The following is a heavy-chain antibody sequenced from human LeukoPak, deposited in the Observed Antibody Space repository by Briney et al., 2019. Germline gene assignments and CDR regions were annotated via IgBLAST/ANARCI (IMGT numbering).Heavy chain of an antibody. Sequence: PGGSLRLSCAASGFTFSSYGMSWVRQAPGKGLEWVSAISGSGGSTYYADSVKGRFTISRDNSKNTLYLQMNSLRAEDTAVYYCARARIGEGDYENSYWGQGTLVTVSS. J-gene: IGHJ4*02. CDR1: GFTFSSYG. D-gene: IGHD3-10*01. CDR3: ARARIGEGDYENSY. V-gene: IGHV3-23*01. CDR2: ISGSGGST.